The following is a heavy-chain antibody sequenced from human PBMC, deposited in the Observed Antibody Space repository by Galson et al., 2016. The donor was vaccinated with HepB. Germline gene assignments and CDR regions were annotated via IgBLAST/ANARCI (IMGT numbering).Heavy chain of an antibody. V-gene: IGHV1-18*04. D-gene: IGHD5-24*01. Sequence: SVKVSCKASGYTFPTYGISWVRQAPGQGLEWLGWISANSGNTNYAQKFQGRVTMTRETSASTVYMELRSLRSDDTAVYYCARDVQFLFDYWGQGTLVTVSS. CDR3: ARDVQFLFDY. J-gene: IGHJ4*02. CDR1: GYTFPTYG. CDR2: ISANSGNT.